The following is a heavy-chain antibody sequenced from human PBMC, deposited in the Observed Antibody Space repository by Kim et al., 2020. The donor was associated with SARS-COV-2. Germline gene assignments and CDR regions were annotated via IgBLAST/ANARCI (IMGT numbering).Heavy chain of an antibody. CDR2: IWYDGSNK. CDR3: ARDGSSSWYDPLGYYSMDV. CDR1: GFTFSSYG. V-gene: IGHV3-33*01. D-gene: IGHD6-13*01. Sequence: GGSLRLSCAASGFTFSSYGMHWVRQAPGKGLEWVAVIWYDGSNKYYADSVKGRFTISRDNSKNTLYLQMNSLRAEDTAVYYCARDGSSSWYDPLGYYSMDVWGQGTTVTVSS. J-gene: IGHJ6*02.